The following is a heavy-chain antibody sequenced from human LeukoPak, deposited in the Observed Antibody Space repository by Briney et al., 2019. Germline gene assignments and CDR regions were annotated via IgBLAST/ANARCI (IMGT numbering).Heavy chain of an antibody. V-gene: IGHV1-2*02. D-gene: IGHD3-22*01. CDR2: INPNSGYR. CDR3: ARGPYDSSGYSDY. CDR1: GYTFTVYY. J-gene: IGHJ4*02. Sequence: VASVKVSCTPSGYTFTVYYIHWVRQAPGQGLEWMGWINPNSGYRNYAQKFQDRVTMTRDTSISTVYMELSRLKSDDTAVYYCARGPYDSSGYSDYWGQGTLVTVSS.